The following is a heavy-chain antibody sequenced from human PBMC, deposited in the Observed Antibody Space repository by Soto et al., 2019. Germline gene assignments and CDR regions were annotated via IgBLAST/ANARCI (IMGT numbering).Heavy chain of an antibody. CDR1: GGSITRGGYY. CDR3: ARGPAA. J-gene: IGHJ4*02. V-gene: IGHV4-31*03. Sequence: SETLSLTCTVSGGSITRGGYYWSWIRQHPGKGLEWIGYIYNSGTTYYNPSLKSRVTISVDTSKNQFSLKLTSVTAADTAVYYCARGPAAWGQRTLVTVSS. CDR2: IYNSGTT.